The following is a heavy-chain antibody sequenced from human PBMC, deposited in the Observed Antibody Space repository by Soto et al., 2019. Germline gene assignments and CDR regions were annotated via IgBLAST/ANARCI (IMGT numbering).Heavy chain of an antibody. V-gene: IGHV3-49*03. CDR2: IRSKAYGVTT. CDR1: GFTFGYYA. Sequence: GGSLRVSCTASGFTFGYYAMSWFRQSPGKGLEWVGFIRSKAYGVTTEYAASVKGRFTISRDDSKSIAYLQMNSLKTEDTAVYYCTRAPYCSSTSCDWFDPWGQGTLVTVSS. J-gene: IGHJ5*02. CDR3: TRAPYCSSTSCDWFDP. D-gene: IGHD2-2*01.